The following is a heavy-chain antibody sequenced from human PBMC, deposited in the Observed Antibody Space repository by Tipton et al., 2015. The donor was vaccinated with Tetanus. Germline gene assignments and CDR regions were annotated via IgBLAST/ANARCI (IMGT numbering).Heavy chain of an antibody. J-gene: IGHJ6*02. Sequence: SLRLSCAASGFSVSNNYLSWVRQAPGKGLEWVAVIWYDGSNKYYADSVKGRFTISRDNSKNTLYLQMNSLRAEDTAVYYCARSGSGTNYYYYGMDVWGQGTTVTVSS. V-gene: IGHV3-33*08. D-gene: IGHD3-10*01. CDR2: IWYDGSNK. CDR1: GFSVSNNY. CDR3: ARSGSGTNYYYYGMDV.